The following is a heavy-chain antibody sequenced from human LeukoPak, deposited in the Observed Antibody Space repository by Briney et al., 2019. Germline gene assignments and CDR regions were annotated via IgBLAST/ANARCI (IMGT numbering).Heavy chain of an antibody. V-gene: IGHV1-2*02. D-gene: IGHD3-22*01. CDR1: GYTFTGYY. Sequence: GASVKVSCKASGYTFTGYYMHWVRQAPGQGLEWMGWINPNSGGTNYAQKFQGRVTMTRDTSISTAYMELSRLRSDDTAVYYCARVNDSSGYTYDCWGQGTLVTVSS. CDR2: INPNSGGT. J-gene: IGHJ4*02. CDR3: ARVNDSSGYTYDC.